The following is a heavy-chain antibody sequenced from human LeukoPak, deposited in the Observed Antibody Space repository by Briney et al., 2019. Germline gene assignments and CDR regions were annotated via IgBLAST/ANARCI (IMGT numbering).Heavy chain of an antibody. CDR2: ISGSGGST. CDR3: AKGKLAAAGARTVCDI. J-gene: IGHJ3*02. D-gene: IGHD6-13*01. CDR1: RFSISSYA. V-gene: IGHV3-23*01. Sequence: PGGSLRLSCAASRFSISSYAMSWVRQAPGKGLEWVSAISGSGGSTYYADSVKGRFTISRDNSKNTLYLQMNSLRAEDTAVYYCAKGKLAAAGARTVCDIWGQGTMVTVSS.